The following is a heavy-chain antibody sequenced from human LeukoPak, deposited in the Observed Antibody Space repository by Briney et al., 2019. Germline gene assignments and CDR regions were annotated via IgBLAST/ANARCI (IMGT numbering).Heavy chain of an antibody. CDR1: GYTFTSYY. Sequence: ASVKVSCKASGYTFTSYYLHWVRQAPGQGLEWMGWIHPNSGGTNYAQKFQGRVTMTRDTSISTAYMELSRLRSDDTAVYYCARVMVRGVIEFWDYWGQGTLVTVSS. V-gene: IGHV1-2*02. CDR2: IHPNSGGT. CDR3: ARVMVRGVIEFWDY. J-gene: IGHJ4*02. D-gene: IGHD3-10*01.